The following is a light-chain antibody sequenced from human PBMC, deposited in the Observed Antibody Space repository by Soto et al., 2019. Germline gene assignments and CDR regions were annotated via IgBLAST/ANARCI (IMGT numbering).Light chain of an antibody. CDR1: QSVDSNY. Sequence: ETVVTQSPGTLSLSPGERATLSCRASQSVDSNYLAWYQQKPGQAPRLLIYGASTRATGIPDRFSGSGSGTDFTLTSSRLAPEDFAVYYWQQYGSSPYTFGQGTKLEIK. CDR2: GAS. V-gene: IGKV3-20*01. CDR3: QQYGSSPYT. J-gene: IGKJ2*01.